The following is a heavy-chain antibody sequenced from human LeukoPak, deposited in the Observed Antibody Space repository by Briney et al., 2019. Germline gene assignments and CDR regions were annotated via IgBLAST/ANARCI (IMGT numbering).Heavy chain of an antibody. CDR3: ARAGTNGVCYDY. D-gene: IGHD2-8*01. V-gene: IGHV3-74*01. CDR1: GFTFTTFW. CDR2: INHDGSST. J-gene: IGHJ4*02. Sequence: GGSLRLSCATSGFTFTTFWMHWVRQAPGKGLVWVSRINHDGSSTNYADSVKGRFTISRDNAKNTVYLQMNSLRAEDTAVYYCARAGTNGVCYDYWGQGTLVTVSS.